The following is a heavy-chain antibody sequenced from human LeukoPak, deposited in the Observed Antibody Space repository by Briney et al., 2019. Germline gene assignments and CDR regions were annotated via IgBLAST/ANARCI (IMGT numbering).Heavy chain of an antibody. Sequence: GGSLRLSCAASGFTFSSYAMSWVRQAPGKGLEWDSAISGSGGSTYYADSVKGRFTISRDNSKNTLYLQMNSLRAEDTAVYYCAKGKGQQLVFDYWGQGTLVTVSS. V-gene: IGHV3-23*01. CDR1: GFTFSSYA. D-gene: IGHD6-13*01. CDR2: ISGSGGST. CDR3: AKGKGQQLVFDY. J-gene: IGHJ4*02.